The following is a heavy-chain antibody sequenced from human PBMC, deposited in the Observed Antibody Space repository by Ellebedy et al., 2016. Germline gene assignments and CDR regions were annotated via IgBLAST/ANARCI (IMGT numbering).Heavy chain of an antibody. CDR2: TAGSGEKT. J-gene: IGHJ5*02. CDR1: GFTLSDYV. Sequence: GESLKISCAASGFTLSDYVMTWVRQGPGKGLEWVSATAGSGEKTFYAGSVKGRFTISRDSSKNTLYLQMNSLRVEDTAVYYCAKGGRSGGYDYTWFDPWGQGTLVTVSS. D-gene: IGHD5-12*01. CDR3: AKGGRSGGYDYTWFDP. V-gene: IGHV3-23*01.